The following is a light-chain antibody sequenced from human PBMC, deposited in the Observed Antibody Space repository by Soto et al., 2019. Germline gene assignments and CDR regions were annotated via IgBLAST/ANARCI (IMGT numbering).Light chain of an antibody. CDR1: QSVSTN. CDR3: HQYNNWPPWT. J-gene: IGKJ1*01. Sequence: VMTQSPATLSVSPGARAALSCRASQSVSTNLAWYQQKPGQAPRLLIYGASTRATGIPARFSGSGSGTEFTLTISSLQSEDYAVYYCHQYNNWPPWTFGQGTKVDIK. V-gene: IGKV3-15*01. CDR2: GAS.